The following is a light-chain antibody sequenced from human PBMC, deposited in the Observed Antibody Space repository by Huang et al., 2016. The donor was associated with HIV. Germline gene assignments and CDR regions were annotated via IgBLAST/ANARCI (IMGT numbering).Light chain of an antibody. V-gene: IGKV3-11*01. J-gene: IGKJ5*01. Sequence: EIVLTQSPATLSLSPGERATLSCRASQSVSSYLAWYQQKPGQAPRLLIYDASNRATGIPARFSGSGSVTDFTLTISSLEPEDSAVYYCQQRSNWPGITFGQGTRLEIK. CDR2: DAS. CDR3: QQRSNWPGIT. CDR1: QSVSSY.